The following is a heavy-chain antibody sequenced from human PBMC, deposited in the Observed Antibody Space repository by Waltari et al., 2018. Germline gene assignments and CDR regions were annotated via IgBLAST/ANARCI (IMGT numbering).Heavy chain of an antibody. J-gene: IGHJ3*02. CDR3: AHRRVPYCSGGSCYPSSAFDI. D-gene: IGHD2-15*01. V-gene: IGHV2-5*01. CDR1: GFSLSTSGVG. CDR2: IYWNDDK. Sequence: QITLKESGPTLVKPTQTLTLTCTFSGFSLSTSGVGVGWIRQPPGKALEWLALIYWNDDKRYSPSLKSRLTITKDTSKNQVVLTMTNMDPVYTATYYCAHRRVPYCSGGSCYPSSAFDIWGQGTMVTVSS.